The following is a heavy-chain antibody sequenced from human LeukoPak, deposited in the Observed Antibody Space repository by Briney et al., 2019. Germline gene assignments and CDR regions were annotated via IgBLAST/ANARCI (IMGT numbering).Heavy chain of an antibody. V-gene: IGHV3-23*01. CDR2: ISGSGSHT. J-gene: IGHJ4*02. CDR3: AKDPQYGRGRPTLSFAS. D-gene: IGHD1-26*01. CDR1: GVPFSGFA. Sequence: PGGALRLSCAASGVPFSGFAMSWVRQAPGKGRDGVSRISGSGSHTYHTDSVKGRFAISRDNSKNRLYLQMNGLTADDTAVYYCAKDPQYGRGRPTLSFASWRRATLPTVSS.